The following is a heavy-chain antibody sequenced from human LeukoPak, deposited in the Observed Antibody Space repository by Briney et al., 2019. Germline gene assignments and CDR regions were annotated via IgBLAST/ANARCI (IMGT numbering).Heavy chain of an antibody. CDR2: INPNSGDT. J-gene: IGHJ4*02. D-gene: IGHD3-9*01. V-gene: IGHV1-2*02. CDR3: ARDFLTGYPLYYFDY. Sequence: GASVKVSCKASGYTFTGYYLHWVPQADGQGLEWMGWINPNSGDTNYAQKFQGRVTMTRDTSIRTGYMELSRLRSDDTAVYYCARDFLTGYPLYYFDYWGQGTLVTVSS. CDR1: GYTFTGYY.